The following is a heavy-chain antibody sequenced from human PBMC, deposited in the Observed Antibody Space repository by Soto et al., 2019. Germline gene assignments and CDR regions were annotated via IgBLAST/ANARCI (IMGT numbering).Heavy chain of an antibody. CDR1: GYTFTSYD. V-gene: IGHV1-8*01. J-gene: IGHJ6*03. D-gene: IGHD4-17*01. Sequence: ASVKVSCKASGYTFTSYDINWVRQATGQGLEWMGWMNPNSGNTGYAQKFQGRVTMTRNTSISTAYMELSSLRSEDTAVYYCARGREVTTPLVYYYYMDVWGKGTTVTVSS. CDR2: MNPNSGNT. CDR3: ARGREVTTPLVYYYYMDV.